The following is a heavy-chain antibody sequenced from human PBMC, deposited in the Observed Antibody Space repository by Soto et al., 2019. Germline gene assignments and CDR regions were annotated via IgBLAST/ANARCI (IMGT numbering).Heavy chain of an antibody. CDR2: IVVGSGNT. J-gene: IGHJ5*02. CDR3: AADGVTTGFFSPYNWFAP. Sequence: SVKVSFKASGFTFTSSAVQWVRQARGQRLEWIGWIVVGSGNTNYAQKFQERVTITRDMSTSTAYMELSSLRSEDTAVYYCAADGVTTGFFSPYNWFAPWGQGTLVTVSS. CDR1: GFTFTSSA. D-gene: IGHD4-17*01. V-gene: IGHV1-58*01.